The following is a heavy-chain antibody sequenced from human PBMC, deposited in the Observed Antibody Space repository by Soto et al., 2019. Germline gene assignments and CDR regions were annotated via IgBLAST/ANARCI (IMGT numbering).Heavy chain of an antibody. CDR3: ARDSWDPSSGCLQH. Sequence: SVKVSCKASGGTFGSYAISWVRQAPGQGLEWMGGIIPIPGTANYAQKFQGRVTIAADESTSTAYMELSSLRAEDTAVYYCARDSWDPSSGCLQHWGQGTLVTVSS. CDR2: IIPIPGTA. CDR1: GGTFGSYA. V-gene: IGHV1-69*13. J-gene: IGHJ1*01. D-gene: IGHD6-19*01.